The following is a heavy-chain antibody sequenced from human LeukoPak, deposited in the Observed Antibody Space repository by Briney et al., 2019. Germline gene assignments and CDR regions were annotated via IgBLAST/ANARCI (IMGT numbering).Heavy chain of an antibody. CDR3: ARDKDGYWKPDAFDI. V-gene: IGHV1-3*01. J-gene: IGHJ3*02. Sequence: ASVKVSCKASGYTFTSYAMHWVRQAPGQRLEWMGWINAGNGNTKYSQKFQGRVTITRDTSASTAYMELSSLRSEDTAVYYCARDKDGYWKPDAFDIWGQGTMVTVSS. CDR2: INAGNGNT. CDR1: GYTFTSYA. D-gene: IGHD1-1*01.